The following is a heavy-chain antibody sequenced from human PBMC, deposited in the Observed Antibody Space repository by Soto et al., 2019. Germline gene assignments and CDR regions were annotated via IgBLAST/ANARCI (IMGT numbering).Heavy chain of an antibody. CDR3: VSPHSDSSNAFDR. Sequence: GSLRLSCAASGFSFSHYAMHWVRQPPGKGLEWVALISYDGDNQYFTDSVRGRFSISRDNSKTTVYLEMNNLRLDDTATYYCVSPHSDSSNAFDRWGQGT. CDR2: ISYDGDNQ. CDR1: GFSFSHYA. D-gene: IGHD3-22*01. J-gene: IGHJ5*02. V-gene: IGHV3-30-3*01.